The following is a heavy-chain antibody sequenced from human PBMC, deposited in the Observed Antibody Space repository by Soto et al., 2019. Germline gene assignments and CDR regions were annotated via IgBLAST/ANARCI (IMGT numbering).Heavy chain of an antibody. CDR3: AGALENPYFYYGINV. Sequence: AGSLRLSCAASGFSFSSYGMEWVRLARGKGLEWVAATTYDGGIKHYVDSVKGRFTISRDNSKNTLCLQMNSLRVEDTATYYCAGALENPYFYYGINVWGQGTTVTVSS. J-gene: IGHJ6*02. V-gene: IGHV3-30*03. CDR2: TTYDGGIK. D-gene: IGHD1-1*01. CDR1: GFSFSSYG.